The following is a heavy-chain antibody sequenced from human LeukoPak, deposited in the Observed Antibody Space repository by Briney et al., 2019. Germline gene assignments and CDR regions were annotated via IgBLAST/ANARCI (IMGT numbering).Heavy chain of an antibody. CDR3: ARDRWGYPNYLDC. Sequence: GGSLRLSCAASGFTLSSYAMHWVRQAPGKGLEYVSAISSNGGSTYYANSVKGRFTISRDNSKNTVYLQMGSLRPEDMAVYYCARDRWGYPNYLDCWGQGTLVTVSS. J-gene: IGHJ4*02. CDR2: ISSNGGST. CDR1: GFTLSSYA. D-gene: IGHD4-23*01. V-gene: IGHV3-64*01.